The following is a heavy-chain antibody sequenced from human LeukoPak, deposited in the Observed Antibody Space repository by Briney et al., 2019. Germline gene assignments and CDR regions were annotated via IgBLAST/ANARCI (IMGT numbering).Heavy chain of an antibody. CDR2: ISSSSSYI. CDR3: ARVIAVVGADY. D-gene: IGHD6-19*01. Sequence: GGSLRLSCITSGFTFSNYAMAWVRQAPGKGLEWVSSISSSSSYIYYADSVKGRFTISRDNAKNSLYLQMNSLRAEDTAVYYCARVIAVVGADYWGQGTLVTVSS. CDR1: GFTFSNYA. V-gene: IGHV3-21*01. J-gene: IGHJ4*02.